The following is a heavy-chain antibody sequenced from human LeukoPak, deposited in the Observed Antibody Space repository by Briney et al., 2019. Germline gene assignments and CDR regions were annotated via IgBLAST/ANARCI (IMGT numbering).Heavy chain of an antibody. CDR3: VRDRGSSGYYYSPFDY. CDR2: IIPIFGTA. D-gene: IGHD3-22*01. CDR1: GDTFSSYA. J-gene: IGHJ4*02. Sequence: GASVKVSCKASGDTFSSYAISWVRQAPGQGLEWMGGIIPIFGTANYAQKFQGRVTNTADESTSTAYMELSSLRSEDTAVYYCVRDRGSSGYYYSPFDYGGQGTLVTVSS. V-gene: IGHV1-69*13.